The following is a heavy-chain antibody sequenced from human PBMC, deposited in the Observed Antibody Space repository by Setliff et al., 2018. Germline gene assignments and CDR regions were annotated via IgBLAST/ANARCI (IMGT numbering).Heavy chain of an antibody. CDR2: INSDGSST. V-gene: IGHV3-74*01. CDR1: GFTFSSYW. J-gene: IGHJ4*02. Sequence: PGGSLRLSCAASGFTFSSYWMHWVRQAPGKGLVWVSRINSDGSSTYYADFVKGRFTISRDNSKNTLYLQMNSLRAEDTAVYYCARALSVSGSSYNSYYFDYWGQGTLVTVSS. D-gene: IGHD3-10*01. CDR3: ARALSVSGSSYNSYYFDY.